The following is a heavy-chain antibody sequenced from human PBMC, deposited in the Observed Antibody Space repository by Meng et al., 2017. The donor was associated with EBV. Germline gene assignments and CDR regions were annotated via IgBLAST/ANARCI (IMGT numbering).Heavy chain of an antibody. V-gene: IGHV4-34*01. CDR3: ARGRWLQPGSYFDY. Sequence: QVQVLQVGAGRLKPSGTLSLTCAVYGGSLSCCYWSWNRQPPGKGLEWIGKINHSGSTNYTPSLKSRVTISVDTSKNQFSLKLSSVTAADTAVYYCARGRWLQPGSYFDYWGQGTLVTVSS. CDR1: GGSLSCCY. CDR2: INHSGST. J-gene: IGHJ4*02. D-gene: IGHD5-24*01.